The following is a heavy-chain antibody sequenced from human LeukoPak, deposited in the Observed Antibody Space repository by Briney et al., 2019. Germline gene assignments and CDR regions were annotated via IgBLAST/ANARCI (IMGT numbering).Heavy chain of an antibody. CDR2: INPSGGST. J-gene: IGHJ6*03. Sequence: ASVKVSCTASGYTFTSYYMHWVRQAPGQGLEWMGIINPSGGSTSYAQKFQGRVTMTRDMSTSTVYMELSSLRSEDTAVYYCARDSYGDYPYYYYYMDVWGKGTTVTVSS. CDR1: GYTFTSYY. V-gene: IGHV1-46*01. CDR3: ARDSYGDYPYYYYYMDV. D-gene: IGHD4-17*01.